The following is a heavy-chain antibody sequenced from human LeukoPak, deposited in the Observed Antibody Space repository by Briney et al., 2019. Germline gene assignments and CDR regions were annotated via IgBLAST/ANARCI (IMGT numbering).Heavy chain of an antibody. V-gene: IGHV3-23*01. CDR1: GFTFRSYA. CDR2: ISGTGESA. Sequence: GGSLRLSCAASGFTFRSYAMNWVRQAPGKGLKWVSFISGTGESAYYADSVKGRFTISRDYSKNTLYLQMNSLRAEDTAVYYCARWDDHDAFDFWGQGTMVAVSS. J-gene: IGHJ3*01. D-gene: IGHD1-26*01. CDR3: ARWDDHDAFDF.